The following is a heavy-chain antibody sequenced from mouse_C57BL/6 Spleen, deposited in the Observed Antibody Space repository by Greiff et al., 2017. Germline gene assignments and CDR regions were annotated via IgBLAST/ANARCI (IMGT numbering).Heavy chain of an antibody. D-gene: IGHD1-1*01. Sequence: VQLQQSGPELVKPGASVKIPCKASGYTFTDYNMDWVKQSHGKSLEWIGDINPNNGGTIYNQKFTGKATLTVDKSSSTAYMELRSLTSEDTAVYYCARRRYYGSSYEGYAMDYWGQGTSVTVSS. CDR3: ARRRYYGSSYEGYAMDY. V-gene: IGHV1-18*01. J-gene: IGHJ4*01. CDR2: INPNNGGT. CDR1: GYTFTDYN.